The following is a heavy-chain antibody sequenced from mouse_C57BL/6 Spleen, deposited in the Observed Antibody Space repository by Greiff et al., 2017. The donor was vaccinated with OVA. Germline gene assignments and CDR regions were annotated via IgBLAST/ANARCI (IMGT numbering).Heavy chain of an antibody. V-gene: IGHV1-15*01. CDR3: TRRRDYGSSYGAMDY. J-gene: IGHJ4*01. CDR1: GYTFTDYE. CDR2: IDPETGGT. D-gene: IGHD1-1*01. Sequence: VQLQQSGAELVRPGASVTLSCKASGYTFTDYEMHWVKQTPVHGLEWIGAIDPETGGTAYNQKFKGKAILTADKSSSTAYMALRSLTSEDSAVYYCTRRRDYGSSYGAMDYWGQGTSVTVSS.